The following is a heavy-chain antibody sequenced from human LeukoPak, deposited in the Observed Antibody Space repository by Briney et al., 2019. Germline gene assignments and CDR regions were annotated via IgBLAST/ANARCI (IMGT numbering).Heavy chain of an antibody. D-gene: IGHD2-2*02. Sequence: SETLSLTCAVYGGSFSGYYWSWIRQPPGKGLEWIGEINHSGSTNYNPSLKSRVTISVDTSKNQFSLKLSSVTAADTAVYYCARVGVVVVPAAIDYYYCYMDVWGKGTTVTVSS. CDR2: INHSGST. V-gene: IGHV4-34*01. J-gene: IGHJ6*03. CDR3: ARVGVVVVPAAIDYYYCYMDV. CDR1: GGSFSGYY.